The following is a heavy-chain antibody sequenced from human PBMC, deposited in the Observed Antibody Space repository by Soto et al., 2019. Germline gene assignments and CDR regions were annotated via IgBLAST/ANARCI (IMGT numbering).Heavy chain of an antibody. V-gene: IGHV3-48*02. CDR3: AKYCSSDVCFDY. CDR2: ISGSGDTK. J-gene: IGHJ4*02. Sequence: LSCASSGFTFSSCSMNWVRQAPGKGLEWVSFISGSGDTKYYADSVKGRFTISRDNAKNSLYLQMSSLRDEDTAVYYCAKYCSSDVCFDYWGQGTLVTVSS. D-gene: IGHD2-8*01. CDR1: GFTFSSCS.